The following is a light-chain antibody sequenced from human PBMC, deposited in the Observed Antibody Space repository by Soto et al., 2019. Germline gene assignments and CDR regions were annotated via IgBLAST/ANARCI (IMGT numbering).Light chain of an antibody. Sequence: AIRMTQSPSSLSASTGDRVTITCRASQDIRDYLVWYQQKPGKAPKVLIHAASTLQGGVSSRFSGSRSGTDFTLTINSLQAEDFATYYCQHYYTCPWTFGQGTKVEV. CDR3: QHYYTCPWT. J-gene: IGKJ1*01. CDR1: QDIRDY. CDR2: AAS. V-gene: IGKV1-8*01.